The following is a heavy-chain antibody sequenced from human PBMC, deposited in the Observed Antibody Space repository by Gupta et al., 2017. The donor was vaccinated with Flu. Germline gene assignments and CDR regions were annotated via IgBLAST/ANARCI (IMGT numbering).Heavy chain of an antibody. J-gene: IGHJ4*02. CDR2: IRSQHYGGTP. CDR3: SRVGGCTSASCYGGY. Sequence: MSWFRQAPGKGLEWVGFIRSQHYGGTPDYAASVRGRFTISRDDSKSIAYLQMNSLKTEDTAVYYCSRVGGCTSASCYGGYWAQGTLVTVSS. V-gene: IGHV3-49*03. D-gene: IGHD2-2*01.